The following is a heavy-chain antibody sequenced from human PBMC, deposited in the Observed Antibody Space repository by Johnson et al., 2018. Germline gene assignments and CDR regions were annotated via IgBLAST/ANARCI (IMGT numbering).Heavy chain of an antibody. CDR3: AREAYSSGRAGILAI. D-gene: IGHD3-22*01. CDR1: GFTFSKND. J-gene: IGHJ3*02. V-gene: IGHV3-30*03. CDR2: ISHDEIDK. Sequence: QVQLVESGGGAVQPGRSPRLSRAASGFTFSKNDMQWVRQAPGKGLEWVTIISHDEIDKQYGDSTKDRFTISRDISKNTVYLQMNSLRDEDTAGYYWAREAYSSGRAGILAIGGQGTMVTVSS.